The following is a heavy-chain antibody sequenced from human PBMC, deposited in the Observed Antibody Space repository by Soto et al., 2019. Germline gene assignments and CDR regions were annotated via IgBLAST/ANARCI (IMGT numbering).Heavy chain of an antibody. J-gene: IGHJ4*02. V-gene: IGHV1-2*02. CDR3: VSGGQVPGPTHSEAYHPFDF. Sequence: ASVKVSCKTSGYTFSDHYTHWVRQAPGQGLEWMGWINPNSGGTGYAEKFQGRVTMTRDTSISTAYMELNRLNSDDTAVYYCVSGGQVPGPTHSEAYHPFDFWGQGTLVTVSS. CDR2: INPNSGGT. CDR1: GYTFSDHY.